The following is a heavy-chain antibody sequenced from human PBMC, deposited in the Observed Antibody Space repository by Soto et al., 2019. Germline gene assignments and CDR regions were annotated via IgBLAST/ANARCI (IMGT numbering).Heavy chain of an antibody. D-gene: IGHD2-2*01. J-gene: IGHJ6*02. CDR1: GYTFTGYY. CDR3: ARGPPYCSSTSCYRYYYYGMDV. Sequence: ASVKVSCKASGYTFTGYYMHWVRQAPGQGLDWMGWINPNSGGTNYAQKFQGRVTMTRDTSISTAYMELSRLRSDDTAVYYCARGPPYCSSTSCYRYYYYGMDVWGQGTTVTVSS. V-gene: IGHV1-2*02. CDR2: INPNSGGT.